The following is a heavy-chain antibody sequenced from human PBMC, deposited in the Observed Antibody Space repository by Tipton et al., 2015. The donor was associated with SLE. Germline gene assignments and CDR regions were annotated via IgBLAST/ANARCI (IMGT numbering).Heavy chain of an antibody. CDR2: MNSDGSYT. CDR1: QFTLSSYW. J-gene: IGHJ4*02. CDR3: ATRQGSDY. V-gene: IGHV3-74*01. D-gene: IGHD3-10*01. Sequence: GSLRLSCAASQFTLSSYWMHWVRHIPGKGLVWVSRMNSDGSYTNSADSVRGRFTISRDNAKNMLYLQMNSLRAEDTAVYYCATRQGSDYWGQGTLVTVSS.